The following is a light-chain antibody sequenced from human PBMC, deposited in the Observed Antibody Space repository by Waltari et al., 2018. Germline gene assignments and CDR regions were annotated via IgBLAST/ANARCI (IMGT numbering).Light chain of an antibody. CDR1: SSDVGGYTY. CDR2: VVS. Sequence: QSALTQPASVSGSPGQSITISCTGTSSDVGGYTYVSWYQQHPGKAPHLIIYVVSNRTSGVSNRFSGSKSGNKATLVCLISDYYCSSYTSRGTLVFGGGTKLTVL. J-gene: IGLJ2*01. V-gene: IGLV2-14*01. CDR3: SSYTSRGTLV.